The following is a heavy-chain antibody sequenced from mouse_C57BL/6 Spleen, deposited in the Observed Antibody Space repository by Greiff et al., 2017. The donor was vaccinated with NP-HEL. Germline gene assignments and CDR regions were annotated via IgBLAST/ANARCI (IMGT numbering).Heavy chain of an antibody. CDR1: GYTFTSYT. D-gene: IGHD2-4*01. Sequence: QVQLQQSGAELARPGASVKMSCKASGYTFTSYTMHWVKQRPGQGLEWIGYINPSSGYTKYNQKFKDKVTLTADKSSSTAYMQLSSLTSEDSAVYYCATYDYDGEDYYAMDYWGQGTSVTVSS. CDR2: INPSSGYT. CDR3: ATYDYDGEDYYAMDY. J-gene: IGHJ4*01. V-gene: IGHV1-4*01.